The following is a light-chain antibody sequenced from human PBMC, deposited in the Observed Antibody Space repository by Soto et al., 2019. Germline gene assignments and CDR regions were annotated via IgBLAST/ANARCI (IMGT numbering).Light chain of an antibody. CDR3: QPYKSWRT. CDR2: GAS. CDR1: QSIDNK. Sequence: IVMTQSPATLSVSPGERATLSCRASQSIDNKLAWYQQRPGQAPRLLIYGASTRVTGIPARFSGSGSGTEFTLIISRLQSEDFGVYYCQPYKSWRTFGQGTNVETK. J-gene: IGKJ1*01. V-gene: IGKV3-15*01.